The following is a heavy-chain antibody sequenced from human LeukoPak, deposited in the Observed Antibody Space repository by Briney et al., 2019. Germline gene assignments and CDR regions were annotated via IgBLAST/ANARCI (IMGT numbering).Heavy chain of an antibody. V-gene: IGHV3-23*01. D-gene: IGHD1-26*01. CDR2: ISGSGGST. J-gene: IGHJ4*02. CDR1: GFTVSSNY. Sequence: GGSLRLSCAASGFTVSSNYMSWVRQAPGKGLEWVSAISGSGGSTYYADSVKGRFTISRDNSKNTLYLQMNSLRAEDTAVYYCAKDRGVWWEILTPKYYFDYWGRGTLVTVSS. CDR3: AKDRGVWWEILTPKYYFDY.